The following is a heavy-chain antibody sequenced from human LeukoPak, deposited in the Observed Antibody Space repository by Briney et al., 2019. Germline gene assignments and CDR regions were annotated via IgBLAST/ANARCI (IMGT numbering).Heavy chain of an antibody. Sequence: SETLSLTCTVSGGSISSYYWSWIRQPPGKGLEWIGYIYYSGSTNYNPSLKSRVTISVDTSKNQFSLKLSSVTAADTAVYYCARGHFPNEYYFDYWGQGTLVTVSS. D-gene: IGHD1-1*01. CDR1: GGSISSYY. CDR3: ARGHFPNEYYFDY. V-gene: IGHV4-59*12. CDR2: IYYSGST. J-gene: IGHJ4*02.